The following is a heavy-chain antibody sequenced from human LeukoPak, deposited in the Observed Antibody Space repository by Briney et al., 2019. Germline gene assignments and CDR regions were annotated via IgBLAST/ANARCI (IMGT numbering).Heavy chain of an antibody. CDR2: IKSKTDGGTT. J-gene: IGHJ6*02. CDR1: GFTFGDYA. Sequence: GGSLRLSCTASGFTFGDYAMNWVRQAPGKGLEWVGRIKSKTDGGTTDYAAPVKGRFTISRDDSKNTLYLQMNSLKTEDTAVYYCTREAVAPRYYYYYGMDVWGQGTTVTVSS. V-gene: IGHV3-15*01. CDR3: TREAVAPRYYYYYGMDV. D-gene: IGHD2-15*01.